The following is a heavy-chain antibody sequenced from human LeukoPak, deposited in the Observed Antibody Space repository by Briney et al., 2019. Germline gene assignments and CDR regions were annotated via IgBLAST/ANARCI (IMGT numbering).Heavy chain of an antibody. D-gene: IGHD3-22*01. V-gene: IGHV3-53*01. Sequence: TGGSLRLSCAASGFTVSSNYMSWVRQAPGKGLEWVSVIYSGCSTYYADSVRGRFTISRDNSKNTLYLQMNSLRAEDTAVYYCARHTGYDSSGMNWYFDLWGRGTLVTVSS. CDR1: GFTVSSNY. J-gene: IGHJ2*01. CDR2: IYSGCST. CDR3: ARHTGYDSSGMNWYFDL.